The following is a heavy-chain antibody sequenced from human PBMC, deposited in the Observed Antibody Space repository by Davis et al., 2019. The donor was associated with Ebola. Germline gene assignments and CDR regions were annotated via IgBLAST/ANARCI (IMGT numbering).Heavy chain of an antibody. CDR1: GFTFYRYE. J-gene: IGHJ4*02. D-gene: IGHD1-1*01. Sequence: GGSLRLSCAASGFTFYRYEMNWVRQAPGKGLEWVGRIKSYTDGGTTDYAAPVKGRFTISRDDSKSTVYLQMSGLKSEDRAVYYCATGGIATNVLNFWGQGTLVTVSS. V-gene: IGHV3-15*07. CDR2: IKSYTDGGTT. CDR3: ATGGIATNVLNF.